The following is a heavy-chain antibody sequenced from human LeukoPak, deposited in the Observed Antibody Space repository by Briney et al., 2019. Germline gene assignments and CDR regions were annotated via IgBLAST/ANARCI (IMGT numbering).Heavy chain of an antibody. V-gene: IGHV3-23*01. CDR1: GFTFSTFA. D-gene: IGHD5-12*01. Sequence: PGGSLRLSSAASGFTFSTFAMNWVRQAQGKGLEWVSAISGSDVSTFYADSVKGPFTISRDDSKNPVYLQMNSLRAEDTAVYYCAKGSYSGFSARADYWGQGILVTVSS. CDR2: ISGSDVST. J-gene: IGHJ4*02. CDR3: AKGSYSGFSARADY.